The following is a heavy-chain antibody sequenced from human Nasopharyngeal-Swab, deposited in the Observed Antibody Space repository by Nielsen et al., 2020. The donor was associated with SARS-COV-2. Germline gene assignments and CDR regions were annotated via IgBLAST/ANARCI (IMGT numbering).Heavy chain of an antibody. CDR1: GGSISSGGYY. Sequence: SETLSLTCTVSGGSISSGGYYWSWIRQHPGKGLEWIGYIYYSGSTYYNPSLKSRVTISVDTSKNQFSLKLSSVTAADTAVYYCARVGQQLVRHYYYYGMDVWGQGTTVTVSS. D-gene: IGHD6-13*01. CDR2: IYYSGST. V-gene: IGHV4-31*03. CDR3: ARVGQQLVRHYYYYGMDV. J-gene: IGHJ6*02.